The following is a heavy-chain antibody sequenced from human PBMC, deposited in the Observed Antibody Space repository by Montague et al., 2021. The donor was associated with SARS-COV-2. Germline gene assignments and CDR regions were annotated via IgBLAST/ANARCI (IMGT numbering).Heavy chain of an antibody. CDR2: IYTSGST. CDR1: GGSISSYY. Sequence: SETLSLTCTVSGGSISSYYWSWIRRPAGKGLEWIGRIYTSGSTNYNPSLKSRVTMSVDTSKNQFSLKLSSVTAADTAVYYCARDLIVYDYVWGSYRPYGMDVWGQGTTVTVSS. V-gene: IGHV4-4*07. D-gene: IGHD3-16*02. CDR3: ARDLIVYDYVWGSYRPYGMDV. J-gene: IGHJ6*02.